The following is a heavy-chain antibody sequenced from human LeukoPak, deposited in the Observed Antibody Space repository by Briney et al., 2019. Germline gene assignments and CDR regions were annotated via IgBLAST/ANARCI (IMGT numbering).Heavy chain of an antibody. CDR2: INRNGSEK. V-gene: IGHV3-7*01. CDR1: GFAFNADW. J-gene: IGHJ4*02. D-gene: IGHD4-23*01. Sequence: GGSLRLSCAASGFAFNADWMSWVRQAPGKGLEWVANINRNGSEKYYVDSVKGRFTISRDNAKNTLYLQMNALTVEDTAVYYCARDLGGGPPGYWGQGTPVSVSS. CDR3: ARDLGGGPPGY.